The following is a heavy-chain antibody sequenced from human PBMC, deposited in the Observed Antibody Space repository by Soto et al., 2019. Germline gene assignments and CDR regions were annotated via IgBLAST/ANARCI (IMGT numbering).Heavy chain of an antibody. CDR1: GGSFSGYY. Sequence: QVQLQQWGAGLLKPSETLSLTCAVYGGSFSGYYWSWIRQPPGKGLEWIGEINHSGSTNYNPSLKSRVTISVDTSKNQFSLKLSSVTAADTAVYYCARGLTRSVRGVIWFDYWGQGTLVTVSS. CDR3: ARGLTRSVRGVIWFDY. CDR2: INHSGST. D-gene: IGHD3-10*01. J-gene: IGHJ4*02. V-gene: IGHV4-34*01.